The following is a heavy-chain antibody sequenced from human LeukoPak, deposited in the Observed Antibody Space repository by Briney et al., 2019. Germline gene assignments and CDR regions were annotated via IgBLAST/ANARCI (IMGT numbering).Heavy chain of an antibody. CDR1: GGSISGHY. CDR3: ARFGVDYDMDV. CDR2: IDYSGKA. J-gene: IGHJ6*02. V-gene: IGHV4-59*11. Sequence: SETLSLTCTVSGGSISGHYWTWVRQPPGEGLGWIGQIDYSGKADYNPSLRSRIIISVDTSKNQMSLKVTSVTAADTAVYYCARFGVDYDMDVWGQGTTVTVS. D-gene: IGHD3-16*01.